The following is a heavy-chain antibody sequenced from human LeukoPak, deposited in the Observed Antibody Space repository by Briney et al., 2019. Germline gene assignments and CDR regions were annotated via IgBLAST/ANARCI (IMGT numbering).Heavy chain of an antibody. Sequence: PGGSLRLSCAASGFTFSSYSMNWVRQAPGKGLEWVSSISSSSSYIYYADSVKGRFTISRDNAKNSLYLQMNSLRAEDTAVYYCARGAAAAGTDYFDYWGQGTLVTVSS. V-gene: IGHV3-21*01. CDR3: ARGAAAAGTDYFDY. CDR2: ISSSSSYI. D-gene: IGHD6-13*01. J-gene: IGHJ4*02. CDR1: GFTFSSYS.